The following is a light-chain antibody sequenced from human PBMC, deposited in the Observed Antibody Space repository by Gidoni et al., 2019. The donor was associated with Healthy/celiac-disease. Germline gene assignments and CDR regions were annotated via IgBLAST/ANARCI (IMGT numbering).Light chain of an antibody. V-gene: IGKV1-5*03. Sequence: DIQMTQSPSTLSASVGDRVTLTGRASQSISSWLAWYQQKPGKAPKLLIYKASSLESGVPSRFSRCGSGTEFTLTISSLQPDDFATYYCQQYKSYPLTFGQGTKVEIK. J-gene: IGKJ1*01. CDR1: QSISSW. CDR2: KAS. CDR3: QQYKSYPLT.